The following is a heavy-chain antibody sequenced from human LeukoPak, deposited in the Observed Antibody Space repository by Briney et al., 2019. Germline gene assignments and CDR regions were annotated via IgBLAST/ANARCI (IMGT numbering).Heavy chain of an antibody. CDR1: GFTFSSYG. V-gene: IGHV3-33*01. CDR3: ARDYGSGSYYIVRYNWFDP. J-gene: IGHJ5*02. D-gene: IGHD3-10*01. Sequence: GGSLRLSCAASGFTFSSYGMHWVRQAPGKGLEWVAVIWYDGSNKYYADSVKGRFTISRDNSKNTLYLQMNSLRAEDTAVYYCARDYGSGSYYIVRYNWFDPWGQGTLVTVSS. CDR2: IWYDGSNK.